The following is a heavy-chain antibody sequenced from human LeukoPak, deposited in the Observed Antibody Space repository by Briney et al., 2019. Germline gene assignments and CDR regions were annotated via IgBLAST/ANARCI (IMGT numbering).Heavy chain of an antibody. CDR1: GFTFSSHE. CDR3: ARDRSVAGTVDY. Sequence: PGGSLRLSCAASGFTFSSHEMNWVRQAPGKGLEWVSSISSSSTFISYADSVKGRFTISRDNAKNSLYLQMNSLTAEDAAVYYCARDRSVAGTVDYWGQGTLVTVSS. D-gene: IGHD6-19*01. J-gene: IGHJ4*02. CDR2: ISSSSTFI. V-gene: IGHV3-21*01.